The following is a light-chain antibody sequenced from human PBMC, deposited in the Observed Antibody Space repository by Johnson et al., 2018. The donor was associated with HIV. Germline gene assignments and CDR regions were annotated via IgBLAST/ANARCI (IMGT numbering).Light chain of an antibody. CDR2: ENN. CDR3: GTWDSSLSAYV. V-gene: IGLV1-51*02. J-gene: IGLJ1*01. Sequence: QSVLTQPPSVSAAPGQKVTISCSGSNSNIGNNYVSWFQQLPGTAPKLLIYENNKRPSGIPDRFSGSKSGTSATLGITGLQTENEADYYCGTWDSSLSAYVFGLVTKVTGL. CDR1: NSNIGNNY.